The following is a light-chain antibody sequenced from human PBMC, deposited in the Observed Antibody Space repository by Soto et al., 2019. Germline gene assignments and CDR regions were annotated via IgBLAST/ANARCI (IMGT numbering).Light chain of an antibody. J-gene: IGKJ4*01. CDR3: QQYNDSPLT. CDR1: QSINNN. CDR2: GAS. Sequence: EIVMTQSPATLSVSPGERATLSCRASQSINNNLAWYQQKRGQGPRLLIYGASSRATGTPARFSGSGSGTGFTLTISSLQSEDFAIYYWQQYNDSPLTFGGGTKVEIK. V-gene: IGKV3-15*01.